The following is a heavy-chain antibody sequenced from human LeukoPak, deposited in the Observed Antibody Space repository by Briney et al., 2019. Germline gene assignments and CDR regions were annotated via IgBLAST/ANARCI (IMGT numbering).Heavy chain of an antibody. CDR1: GGSISSSSYY. V-gene: IGHV4-39*07. Sequence: PSETLSLTCTVSGGSISSSSYYWGWIRQPPGKGLEWIGSIYYSGSTYYNPSLKSRVTISVDTSKNQFSLKLSSVTAADTAVYYCARDFGMVRGVIIGNWFDPWGQGTLVTVSS. CDR2: IYYSGST. J-gene: IGHJ5*02. D-gene: IGHD3-10*01. CDR3: ARDFGMVRGVIIGNWFDP.